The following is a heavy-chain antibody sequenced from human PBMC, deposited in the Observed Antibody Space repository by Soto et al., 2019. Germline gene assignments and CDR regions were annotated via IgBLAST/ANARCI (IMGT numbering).Heavy chain of an antibody. CDR2: ISTSSSYT. CDR1: GFTFSDYY. D-gene: IGHD3-10*01. Sequence: GGSLRLSCTASGFTFSDYYMTWIRQAPGKGLEWISYISTSSSYTYYADSVKGRFTISRDNAKNSLYLQMNSLRAEDTAVYYCARALDGSETYYNYWGQGTLVTVSS. J-gene: IGHJ4*02. CDR3: ARALDGSETYYNY. V-gene: IGHV3-11*05.